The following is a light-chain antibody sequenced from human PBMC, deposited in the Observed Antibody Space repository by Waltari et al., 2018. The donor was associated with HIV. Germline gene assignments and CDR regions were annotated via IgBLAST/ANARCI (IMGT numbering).Light chain of an antibody. V-gene: IGLV1-40*01. Sequence: SVLTQPPSVSGAPGQRVTISCTGSSSNIGARFDVHWYQQLPGTAPKLLIYGNTNRPSVGPDRLSGSKSGTSASLAITGLQAEDEADYYCQSYDSSLSGSVFGGGTKLTVL. CDR2: GNT. CDR3: QSYDSSLSGSV. J-gene: IGLJ2*01. CDR1: SSNIGARFD.